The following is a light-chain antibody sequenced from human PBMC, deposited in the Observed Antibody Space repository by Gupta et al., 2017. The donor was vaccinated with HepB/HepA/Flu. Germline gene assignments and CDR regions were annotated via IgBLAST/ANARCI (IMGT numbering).Light chain of an antibody. CDR3: EQDFSYRT. CDR1: QSVSNW. V-gene: IGKV1-5*03. Sequence: DIQMTQSPSTLSASVGDRVTITCRASQSVSNWLAWYQQKPGKAPKLLIYKASRLESRVPSRFSGTGSGTDFTLTRISPQPDDFATYICEQDFSYRTFGEGTKVEIK. CDR2: KAS. J-gene: IGKJ1*01.